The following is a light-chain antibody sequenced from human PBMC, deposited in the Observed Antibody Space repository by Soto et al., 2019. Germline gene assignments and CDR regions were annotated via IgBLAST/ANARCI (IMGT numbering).Light chain of an antibody. V-gene: IGLV2-14*01. CDR1: NRDVGSYNL. CDR3: SSYTSYTTLWV. J-gene: IGLJ3*02. CDR2: EVR. Sequence: QSALTQPASVSGSPGQSITIACTGTNRDVGSYNLVSWYQQRPGEAPKLIISEVRNRPSGVSNRFSGSKSGNAASLTISGLQAEDEADYYCSSYTSYTTLWVFGGGTKVTVL.